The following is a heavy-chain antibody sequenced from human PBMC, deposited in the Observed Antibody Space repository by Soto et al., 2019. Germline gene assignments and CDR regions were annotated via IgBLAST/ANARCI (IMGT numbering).Heavy chain of an antibody. V-gene: IGHV5-10-1*01. CDR3: ARSGSSWSFYYYGMDA. Sequence: GESLKISCKGSGYSFTSYWISWVRQMPGKGLEWMGRIDPSDSYTNYSPSFQGHVTISADKSISTAYLQWSSLKASDTAMYYCARSGSSWSFYYYGMDAWGQGTTVTVSS. J-gene: IGHJ6*02. CDR2: IDPSDSYT. D-gene: IGHD6-13*01. CDR1: GYSFTSYW.